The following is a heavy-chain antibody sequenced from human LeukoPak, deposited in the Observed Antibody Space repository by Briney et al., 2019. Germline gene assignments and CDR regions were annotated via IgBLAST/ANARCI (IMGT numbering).Heavy chain of an antibody. Sequence: KTSETLSLTCAVYGGSFSGYYWSWIRQPPGKGLEWIGEINHSGSTNYNPSLKSRVTISVDTSKNQFSLKLSSVTAADTAVYYCARGQAVAGVRYFQHWGQGTLVTVSS. CDR3: ARGQAVAGVRYFQH. CDR2: INHSGST. D-gene: IGHD6-19*01. V-gene: IGHV4-34*01. J-gene: IGHJ1*01. CDR1: GGSFSGYY.